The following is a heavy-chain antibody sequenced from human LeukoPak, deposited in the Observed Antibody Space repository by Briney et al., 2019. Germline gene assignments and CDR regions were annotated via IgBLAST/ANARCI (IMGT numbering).Heavy chain of an antibody. J-gene: IGHJ4*02. CDR1: GFTFSNYA. V-gene: IGHV3-23*01. Sequence: GGSLRLSCAASGFTFSNYAMSWVRQGPGKGLEWVSAISGTDGSTYYADSVKGRFTISRDNSKNTLYLQMNSLIAEDTAVYYCAKEKGHSAYDYIYDWGQGTLVTVSS. CDR3: AKEKGHSAYDYIYD. CDR2: ISGTDGST. D-gene: IGHD4-11*01.